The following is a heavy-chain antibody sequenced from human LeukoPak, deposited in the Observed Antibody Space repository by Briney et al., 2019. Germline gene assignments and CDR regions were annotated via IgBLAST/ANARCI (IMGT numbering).Heavy chain of an antibody. CDR3: ARLRSQVVPPRSGYYYGMDV. D-gene: IGHD2-2*01. CDR2: IYTSGST. Sequence: PSETLSLTCTVSGGSISSYYWSWTRQPAGKGLEWIGRIYTSGSTNYNPSLKSRVTMSVDTSKNQFSLKLSSVTAADTAVYYCARLRSQVVPPRSGYYYGMDVWGQGTTVTVSS. CDR1: GGSISSYY. V-gene: IGHV4-4*07. J-gene: IGHJ6*02.